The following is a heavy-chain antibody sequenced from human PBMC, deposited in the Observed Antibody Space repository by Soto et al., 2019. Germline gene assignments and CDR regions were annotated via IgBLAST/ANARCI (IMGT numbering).Heavy chain of an antibody. CDR2: IYYSGST. Sequence: PSETLSLTYTVSGGSISSYYWSWIRQPPGKGLEWIGYIYYSGSTNYNPSLKSRVTISVDTSKNQFSLTLSSVTAADTAVYYCARDLLGYCSGGSCSRGTYYYGMSVSAQGTTVTV. D-gene: IGHD2-15*01. CDR1: GGSISSYY. CDR3: ARDLLGYCSGGSCSRGTYYYGMSV. V-gene: IGHV4-59*01. J-gene: IGHJ6*02.